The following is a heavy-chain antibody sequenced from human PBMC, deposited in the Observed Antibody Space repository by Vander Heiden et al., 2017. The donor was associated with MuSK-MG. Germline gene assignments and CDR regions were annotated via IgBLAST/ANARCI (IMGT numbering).Heavy chain of an antibody. V-gene: IGHV1-2*02. CDR2: IKSDSGGT. D-gene: IGHD7-27*01. CDR1: GYTLTGYY. Sequence: QVQLVQSGAEVQKPGASVKVYCKASGYTLTGYYLNWVRQAPGQGLEWMGWIKSDSGGTNYAQKFQGRVTMTKDTSINTAYMELSGLTSDDTAVYYCAREGPLGLDYWGQGTLLTVSS. CDR3: AREGPLGLDY. J-gene: IGHJ4*02.